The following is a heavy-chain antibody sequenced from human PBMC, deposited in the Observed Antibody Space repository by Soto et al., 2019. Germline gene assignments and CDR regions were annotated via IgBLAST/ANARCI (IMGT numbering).Heavy chain of an antibody. CDR2: IIPALGTA. CDR3: ATPAFGDYWHFEL. J-gene: IGHJ2*01. V-gene: IGHV1-69*08. CDR1: GGTFSSHT. D-gene: IGHD4-17*01. Sequence: QDQLVQSGAEVKKPGSSVKVSCKASGGTFSSHTFSWVRQAPGQGLEWMGRIIPALGTATYAQKFQGRVTITADDSATTVYMDLNSLRSDAPAVYYCATPAFGDYWHFELWGRGTPVTVSS.